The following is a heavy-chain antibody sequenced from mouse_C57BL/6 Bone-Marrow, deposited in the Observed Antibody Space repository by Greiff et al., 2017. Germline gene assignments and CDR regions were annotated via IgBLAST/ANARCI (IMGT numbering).Heavy chain of an antibody. J-gene: IGHJ2*01. Sequence: QVQLKQPGAELVRPGSSVKLSCKASGYTFTSYWMDWVKQRPGQGLEWIGNIYPSDSETHYNQKFKDKATLTVDTSSSTAYMQSSSLTSEDSAVYCCARNDGSSFDYWGQGTTLTVSS. V-gene: IGHV1-61*01. CDR1: GYTFTSYW. CDR2: IYPSDSET. CDR3: ARNDGSSFDY. D-gene: IGHD1-1*01.